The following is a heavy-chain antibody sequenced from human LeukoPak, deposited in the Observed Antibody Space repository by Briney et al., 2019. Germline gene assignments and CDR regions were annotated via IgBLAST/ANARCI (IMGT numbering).Heavy chain of an antibody. J-gene: IGHJ6*02. Sequence: GESLEISCKGSGYSFTSYWIGWVRQMPGKGLEWMGIIYPGDSYTRYSPSFQGQVTISADKSISTAYLQWSSLKASGTAMYYCARPRRYCSSSSCQKYYYYYYGMDVWGQGTTVTVSS. CDR2: IYPGDSYT. D-gene: IGHD2-2*01. CDR1: GYSFTSYW. CDR3: ARPRRYCSSSSCQKYYYYYYGMDV. V-gene: IGHV5-51*01.